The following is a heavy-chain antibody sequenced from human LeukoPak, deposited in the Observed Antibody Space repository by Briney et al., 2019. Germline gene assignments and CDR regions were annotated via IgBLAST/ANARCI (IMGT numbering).Heavy chain of an antibody. J-gene: IGHJ6*02. CDR1: GFTFSSYW. Sequence: GGALRLSCAASGFTFSSYWMNWARQAPGKGLEWVASINHNGNVNYYVDSVKGRFTISRDNAKNSLYLQMSNLRAEDTAVYFCARGGGLDVWGQGATVTVSS. CDR3: ARGGGLDV. D-gene: IGHD3-16*01. CDR2: INHNGNVN. V-gene: IGHV3-7*03.